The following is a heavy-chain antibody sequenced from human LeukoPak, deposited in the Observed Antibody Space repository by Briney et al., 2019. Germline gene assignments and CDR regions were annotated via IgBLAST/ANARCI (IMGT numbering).Heavy chain of an antibody. CDR3: ARATDRDCSSTSCYAEPYYYYYGMDV. J-gene: IGHJ6*02. CDR1: GGTFSSYA. D-gene: IGHD2-2*01. V-gene: IGHV1-69*13. Sequence: ASVKVSCKASGGTFSSYAISWVRQAPGQGLEWMGGIIPIFGTANYAQKFQGRVTITADESTSTAYMELGSLRSEDTAVYYCARATDRDCSSTSCYAEPYYYYYGMDVWGQGTTVTVSS. CDR2: IIPIFGTA.